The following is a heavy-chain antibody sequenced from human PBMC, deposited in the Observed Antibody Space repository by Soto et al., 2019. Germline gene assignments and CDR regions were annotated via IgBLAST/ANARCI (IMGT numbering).Heavy chain of an antibody. Sequence: QVQLVQSGAEVKKPGSSVKVSCKASGGNLRRNAISWVRQAPGQGLEWMGGIVPMFGTANYAQKIQGRVTITADESTSTVYMELGSLRSEDTAVYYCARDNVVWFDVWGQGTTVTVSS. CDR3: ARDNVVWFDV. D-gene: IGHD3-10*01. V-gene: IGHV1-69*12. CDR1: GGNLRRNA. J-gene: IGHJ6*02. CDR2: IVPMFGTA.